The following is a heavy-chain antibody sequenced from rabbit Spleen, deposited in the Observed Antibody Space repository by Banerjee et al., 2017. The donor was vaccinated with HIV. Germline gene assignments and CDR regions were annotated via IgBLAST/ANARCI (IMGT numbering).Heavy chain of an antibody. Sequence: QEQLVESGGGLVKPGASLTLTCKASGFSFSNKAVMCWVRQAPGKGLEWIACIGAGSGGTTYYANWAKGRFTISKTSSTTVTLQMTSLTAADTATYFCLRDPYGDYGAIDLWGQGTLVTVS. CDR1: GFSFSNKAV. V-gene: IGHV1S45*01. J-gene: IGHJ6*01. CDR3: LRDPYGDYGAIDL. D-gene: IGHD2-1*01. CDR2: IGAGSGGTT.